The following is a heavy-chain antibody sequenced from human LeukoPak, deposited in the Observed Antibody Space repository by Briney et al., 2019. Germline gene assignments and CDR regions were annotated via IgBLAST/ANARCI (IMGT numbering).Heavy chain of an antibody. CDR1: GFTFSTYA. CDR2: IVGSGGIT. Sequence: GWSLRLSCAASGFTFSTYAMGWVRQAPGKGLEWVSAIVGSGGITYYADSVKGRFTISGDNSRNTVYLQMNSLRAEDTAVYFCAKGSTTSGYYFDSWGQGTLVTVSS. CDR3: AKGSTTSGYYFDS. V-gene: IGHV3-23*01. D-gene: IGHD2/OR15-2a*01. J-gene: IGHJ4*02.